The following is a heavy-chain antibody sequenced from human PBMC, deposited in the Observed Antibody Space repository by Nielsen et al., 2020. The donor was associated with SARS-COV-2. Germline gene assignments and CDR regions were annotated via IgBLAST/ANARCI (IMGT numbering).Heavy chain of an antibody. CDR1: GLTLSNIG. J-gene: IGHJ4*02. Sequence: GRSLRLSCAASGLTLSNIGMGWVRQAPGKGLEWVSGISGNGGSTRYADSVKGRFTISRDSSKNTVDLQMNSLRVEDTAVYYCAKDLLGSWGSPSDNWGQGTLVTVSS. CDR2: ISGNGGST. CDR3: AKDLLGSWGSPSDN. V-gene: IGHV3-23*01. D-gene: IGHD1-26*01.